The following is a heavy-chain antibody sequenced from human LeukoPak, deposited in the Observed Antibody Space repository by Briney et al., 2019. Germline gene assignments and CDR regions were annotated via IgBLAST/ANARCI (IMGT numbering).Heavy chain of an antibody. J-gene: IGHJ4*02. CDR1: GGSISSYY. Sequence: TSETLSLTCSVSGGSISSYYWSWIRQPPGKGLEWIGYIYYSGSTNYNPSLKSRVTISVDTSKNQFSLKLSSVTAADTAVYYCARLRYGSADYWGQGTLVTVSS. D-gene: IGHD3-10*01. CDR2: IYYSGST. CDR3: ARLRYGSADY. V-gene: IGHV4-59*01.